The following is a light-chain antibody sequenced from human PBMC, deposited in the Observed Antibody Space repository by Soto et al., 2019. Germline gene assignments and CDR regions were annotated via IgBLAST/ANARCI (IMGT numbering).Light chain of an antibody. CDR3: RQRSNWPIT. J-gene: IGKJ5*01. Sequence: EIVLTQSPATLSLSLGERATLSCRASQSVSSYLAWYQQKPGQAPRLLIYDASNRATGIPARFSGSGSGTDFTLTISSLEPEDFAVYYCRQRSNWPITFGQGTRLEIK. V-gene: IGKV3-11*01. CDR2: DAS. CDR1: QSVSSY.